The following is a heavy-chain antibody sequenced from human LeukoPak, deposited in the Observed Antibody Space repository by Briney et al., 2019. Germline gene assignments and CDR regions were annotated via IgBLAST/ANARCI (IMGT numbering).Heavy chain of an antibody. CDR1: GFTFSSYS. J-gene: IGHJ4*02. D-gene: IGHD3-16*02. V-gene: IGHV3-21*01. CDR2: ISSSSSYI. CDR3: ARAIPISYYDYVWGSYRAGIDY. Sequence: AGGSLRLSCAASGFTFSSYSMNWVRQAPGKGLEWVSSISSSSSYIYYADSVKGRFTISRDNAKNSLYLQMNSLRVEDTAVYYCARAIPISYYDYVWGSYRAGIDYWGQGTLVTVSS.